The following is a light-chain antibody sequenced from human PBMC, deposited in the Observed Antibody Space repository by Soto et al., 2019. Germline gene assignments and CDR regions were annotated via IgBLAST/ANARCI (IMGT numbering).Light chain of an antibody. V-gene: IGLV1-47*01. CDR1: SSNIGTNY. J-gene: IGLJ1*01. CDR3: SAWDDSLSGLV. CDR2: RND. Sequence: QPVLTQPPSASGTPGQRVTISCSGSSSNIGTNYVYWYHQLPGTAPKLLIYRNDQRPSGVPGRFSGSKSGTSASLAISGLRSEDESNYYCSAWDDSLSGLVFGAGTKVTVL.